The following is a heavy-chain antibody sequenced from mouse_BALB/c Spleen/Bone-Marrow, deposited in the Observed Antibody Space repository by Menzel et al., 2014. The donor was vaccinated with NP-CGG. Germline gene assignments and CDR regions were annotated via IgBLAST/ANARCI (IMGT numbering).Heavy chain of an antibody. D-gene: IGHD2-1*01. CDR3: TGYGNFFDY. J-gene: IGHJ2*01. CDR2: IYPSDSFP. CDR1: GYTFTNHW. Sequence: VQLQQSGAELVRPGASVKLSCKASGYTFTNHWINWVKQRPGQGLEWIGNIYPSDSFPRYNQKFKDKATLTVDKSSSTAYMQLSSPTFEDSAVYYCTGYGNFFDYWGQVPLSQSPQ. V-gene: IGHV1-69*02.